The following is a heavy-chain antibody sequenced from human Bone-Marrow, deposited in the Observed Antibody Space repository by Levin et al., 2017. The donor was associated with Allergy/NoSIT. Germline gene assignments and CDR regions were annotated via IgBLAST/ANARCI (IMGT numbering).Heavy chain of an antibody. D-gene: IGHD5/OR15-5a*01. V-gene: IGHV4-39*01. Sequence: PSETLSLSCSVSGASISTDNYYWGWIRQPPGKELEWIGSVYYNGNSFYNPSLKSHFIISLDASKNEFSLNLTSVTAADTSIYYCAISGVYGRRWYFDYWGQGSLVTVSS. CDR3: AISGVYGRRWYFDY. J-gene: IGHJ4*02. CDR2: VYYNGNS. CDR1: GASISTDNYY.